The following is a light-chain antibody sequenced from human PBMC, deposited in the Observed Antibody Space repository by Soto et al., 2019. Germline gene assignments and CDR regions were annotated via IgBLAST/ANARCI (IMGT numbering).Light chain of an antibody. J-gene: IGLJ1*01. CDR3: CSYAGSITFYD. Sequence: QSVLTQPASVSGSPGQSITISCTGTSSDVGSYNLVSWYQQHPGKAPKLMISEVSKRPSGVSNRFSGSKSGSTASLTISGLQAEDEADYYCCSYAGSITFYDFGTGTKVTVL. CDR1: SSDVGSYNL. CDR2: EVS. V-gene: IGLV2-23*02.